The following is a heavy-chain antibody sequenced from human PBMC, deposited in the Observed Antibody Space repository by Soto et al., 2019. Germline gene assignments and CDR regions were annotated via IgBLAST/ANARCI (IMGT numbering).Heavy chain of an antibody. Sequence: GESLKISCKGSGYSFTTFWISWVRQMPGKGLEWMGRIYTSDSYANYSPSFQGHVTISADKSISTAYLQWSSLKASDTAMYYCARQRDGMDVWGQGTTVTVSS. CDR2: IYTSDSYA. CDR1: GYSFTTFW. CDR3: ARQRDGMDV. J-gene: IGHJ6*02. V-gene: IGHV5-10-1*01.